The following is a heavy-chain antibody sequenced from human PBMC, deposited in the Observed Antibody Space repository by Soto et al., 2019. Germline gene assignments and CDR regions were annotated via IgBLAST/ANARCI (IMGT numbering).Heavy chain of an antibody. V-gene: IGHV1-18*01. CDR2: ISAYNGNT. CDR1: GYTFTSYG. J-gene: IGHJ4*02. CDR3: XXXDCVSXXXXVSY. D-gene: IGHD2-21*01. Sequence: QVQLVQSGAEVKKPGASVKVSCKASGYTFTSYGISWVRQAPXQGLEWMGWISAYNGNTNYAQKLQGRVTMTTDTXXXXXXXXXXXXXXXXXXXXXXXXXDCVSXXXXVSYWGQGTLVTVSS.